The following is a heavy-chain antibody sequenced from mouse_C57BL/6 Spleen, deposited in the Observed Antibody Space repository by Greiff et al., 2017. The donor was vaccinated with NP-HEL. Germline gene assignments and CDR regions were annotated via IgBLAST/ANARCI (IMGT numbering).Heavy chain of an antibody. CDR2: ISGGGGNT. Sequence: EVKLMESGGGLVKPGGSLKLSCAASGFTFSSYTMSWVRQTPEKRLEWVATISGGGGNTYYPDSVKGRFTISRDNAKNTLYLQMSSLRSEDTALYYCARLYYDYALFAYWGQGTLVTVSA. J-gene: IGHJ3*01. CDR1: GFTFSSYT. V-gene: IGHV5-9*01. D-gene: IGHD2-4*01. CDR3: ARLYYDYALFAY.